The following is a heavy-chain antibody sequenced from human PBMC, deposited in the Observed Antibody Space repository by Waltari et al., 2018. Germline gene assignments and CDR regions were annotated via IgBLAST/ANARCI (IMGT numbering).Heavy chain of an antibody. D-gene: IGHD7-27*01. CDR1: GGTFSSYA. Sequence: SGGTFSSYAISWVRQAPGQGLEWMGGIIPIFGTANYAQKFQGRVTITADESTSTAYMELSSLRSEDTAVYYCARGGTGDYYFDYWGQGTLVTVSS. CDR3: ARGGTGDYYFDY. J-gene: IGHJ4*02. CDR2: IIPIFGTA. V-gene: IGHV1-69*01.